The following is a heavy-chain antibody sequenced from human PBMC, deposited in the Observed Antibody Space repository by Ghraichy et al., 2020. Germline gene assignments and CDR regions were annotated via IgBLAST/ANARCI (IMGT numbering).Heavy chain of an antibody. CDR1: GFTFSIYS. D-gene: IGHD1-26*01. J-gene: IGHJ4*02. CDR3: ARKGSPGSGYYFDY. CDR2: ISSGSSTI. Sequence: GGSLRLSCAASGFTFSIYSMNWVRQAPGQGLEWISYISSGSSTIYYADSVKGRFTISRDNAKNSLYLQMNSLRDEDTAVYYCARKGSPGSGYYFDYWGQGTLVSVSS. V-gene: IGHV3-48*02.